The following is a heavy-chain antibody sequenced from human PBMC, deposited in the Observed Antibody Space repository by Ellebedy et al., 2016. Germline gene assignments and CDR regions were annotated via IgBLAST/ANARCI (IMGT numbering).Heavy chain of an antibody. V-gene: IGHV4-34*01. Sequence: SETLSLTXAVYGGSFSGYYWSWIRQPPGKGLEWIGEINHSGSTNYNPSLKSRVTISVDTSKNQFSLKLSSVTAADTAVYYCAREGGWFDPWGQGTLVTVSS. CDR3: AREGGWFDP. CDR2: INHSGST. J-gene: IGHJ5*02. CDR1: GGSFSGYY. D-gene: IGHD3-16*01.